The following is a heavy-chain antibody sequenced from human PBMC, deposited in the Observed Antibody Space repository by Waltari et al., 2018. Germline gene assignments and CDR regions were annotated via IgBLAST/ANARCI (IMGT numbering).Heavy chain of an antibody. CDR1: GFTFSSYW. Sequence: EVQLVESGGGLVQPGGSLRLSCAASGFTFSSYWMHWVRQAPGKGLGWVSRINSDGSSTSYADSVKGRFTISRDNAKNTLYLQMNSLRAEDTAVYYCARDEYSSSGYYYGMDVWGQGTTVTVSS. CDR2: INSDGSST. CDR3: ARDEYSSSGYYYGMDV. J-gene: IGHJ6*02. D-gene: IGHD6-6*01. V-gene: IGHV3-74*01.